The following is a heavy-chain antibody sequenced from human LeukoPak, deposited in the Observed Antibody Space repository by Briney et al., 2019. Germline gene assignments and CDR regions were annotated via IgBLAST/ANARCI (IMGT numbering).Heavy chain of an antibody. D-gene: IGHD6-13*01. V-gene: IGHV4-39*07. CDR1: GGSISSSSYY. J-gene: IGHJ4*02. CDR2: IYYSGST. Sequence: SETLSLTCTVSGGSISSSSYYWGWIRQPPGKGLEWIGSIYYSGSTYYNPSLKSRVTISVDTSKNQFSLKLSSVTAADTAVYYCASIYSSSWYAQFDYWGQGTLVTVSS. CDR3: ASIYSSSWYAQFDY.